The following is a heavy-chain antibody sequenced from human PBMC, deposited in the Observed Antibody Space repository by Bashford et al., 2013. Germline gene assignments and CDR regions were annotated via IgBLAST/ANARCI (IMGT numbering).Heavy chain of an antibody. CDR2: IYYSGSA. CDR3: ARLNSYSYFDY. CDR1: GGSISSSSHY. Sequence: SETLSLTCTVSGGSISSSSHYWGWIRQPPGKGLEWIGSIYYSGSANYNPSLKSRVTISADTSKNQLSLKLSSVTAADTAVYYCARLNSYSYFDYWGHGTLVTPSPQ. V-gene: IGHV4-39*07. J-gene: IGHJ4*01. D-gene: IGHD2/OR15-2a*01.